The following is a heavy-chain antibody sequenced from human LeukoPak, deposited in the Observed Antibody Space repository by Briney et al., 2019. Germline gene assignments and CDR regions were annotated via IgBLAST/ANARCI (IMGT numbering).Heavy chain of an antibody. CDR2: FDPEDGET. V-gene: IGHV1-24*01. J-gene: IGHJ5*02. D-gene: IGHD2-21*01. CDR1: AYTLTELS. CDR3: ATGDIVGASWFDP. Sequence: GSSVKLSCKVSAYTLTELSMHWVRQAPGKGHERVGGFDPEDGETIYAQKFQGRVTMTEDTSTDTAYMELSSLRSEDTAVYYCATGDIVGASWFDPWGQGTLVTVSP.